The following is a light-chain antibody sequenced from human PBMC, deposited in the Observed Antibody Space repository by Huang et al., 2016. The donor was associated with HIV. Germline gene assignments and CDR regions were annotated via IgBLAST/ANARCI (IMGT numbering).Light chain of an antibody. CDR3: QHYNNWPPWT. Sequence: EIVMTQSPATLSVSPGERATLSCRASQGVSNNIAWYQQKHGQTPRLLIHGASTRATGSAAKFSGRGSGTDFTLTITSLQPEDAAVYYCQHYNNWPPWTFGPGTQVEI. CDR2: GAS. J-gene: IGKJ1*01. V-gene: IGKV3D-15*01. CDR1: QGVSNN.